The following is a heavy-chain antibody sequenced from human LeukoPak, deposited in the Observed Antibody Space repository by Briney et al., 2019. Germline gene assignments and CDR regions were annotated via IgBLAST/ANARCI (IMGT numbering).Heavy chain of an antibody. CDR2: INHSGGST. Sequence: SETLSLTCAVYGGTFSGYYRSWIRQPPGKGLEWIGEINHSGGSTNYNPSLKSRVTISVDTSKNQFSLKVSSVTAADTAVYYCARRPYSSSWPFNYWGQGTVVTVSS. J-gene: IGHJ4*02. V-gene: IGHV4-34*01. CDR1: GGTFSGYY. D-gene: IGHD6-13*01. CDR3: ARRPYSSSWPFNY.